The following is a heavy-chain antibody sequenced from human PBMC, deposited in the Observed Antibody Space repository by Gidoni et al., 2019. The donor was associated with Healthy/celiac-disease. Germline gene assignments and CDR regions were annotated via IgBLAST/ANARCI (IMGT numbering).Heavy chain of an antibody. D-gene: IGHD3-10*01. CDR3: ARDLGLWFGGVDYYYGMDV. J-gene: IGHJ6*02. CDR1: GFTFSSYA. CDR2: IWYDGSNK. V-gene: IGHV3-33*01. Sequence: QVQLVASGGGVVQPGRSLRLSCAASGFTFSSYALHWVRQAPGKGLAWVAVIWYDGSNKYYADSVKGRFTISRDNAKNTLYLQRNSLRAEDTAVYYCARDLGLWFGGVDYYYGMDVWGQGTTVTVSS.